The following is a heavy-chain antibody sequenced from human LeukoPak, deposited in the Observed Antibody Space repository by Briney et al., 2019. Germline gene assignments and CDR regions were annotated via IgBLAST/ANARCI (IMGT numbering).Heavy chain of an antibody. Sequence: ASVKVSCKASGYTFTGYYMHWVRQAPGQGLEWMGWINPNSGGTNYAQKFQGRVTMTRDTSTSTVYMELSSLRSEDTAVYYCARGGDSSGYSEFDYWGQGTLVTVSS. CDR1: GYTFTGYY. J-gene: IGHJ4*02. V-gene: IGHV1-2*02. D-gene: IGHD3-22*01. CDR3: ARGGDSSGYSEFDY. CDR2: INPNSGGT.